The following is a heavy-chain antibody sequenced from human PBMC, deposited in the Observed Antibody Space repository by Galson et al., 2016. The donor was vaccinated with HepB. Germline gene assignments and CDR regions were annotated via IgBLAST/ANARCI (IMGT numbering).Heavy chain of an antibody. V-gene: IGHV3-23*01. CDR1: GFTFSNYP. D-gene: IGHD4-17*01. J-gene: IGHJ4*02. CDR2: VHYDGDTT. CDR3: AKTYGDYHIGQWDY. Sequence: SLRLSCAASGFTFSNYPMSWVRQAAGKGLERVSSVHYDGDTTYYSDSVKGRFTIFRDQSKNTVYLQMNSLRVEDTAVYYCAKTYGDYHIGQWDYWGQGTLVSVSS.